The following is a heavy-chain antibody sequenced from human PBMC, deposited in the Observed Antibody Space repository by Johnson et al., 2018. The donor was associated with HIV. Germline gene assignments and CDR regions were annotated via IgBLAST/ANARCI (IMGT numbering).Heavy chain of an antibody. Sequence: VQLVESGGGLVQPGGSLRLSCAVSAFSVSSNYMSWVRQAPGKGLEWVSVIYSDGTTYYADSVKGRFTISRDTSKNTLYLQMNSLRAGDTAVYYCARRNGDIHAFDIWGQGTMVTVSS. CDR3: ARRNGDIHAFDI. CDR1: AFSVSSNY. CDR2: IYSDGTT. J-gene: IGHJ3*02. V-gene: IGHV3-66*01. D-gene: IGHD2-15*01.